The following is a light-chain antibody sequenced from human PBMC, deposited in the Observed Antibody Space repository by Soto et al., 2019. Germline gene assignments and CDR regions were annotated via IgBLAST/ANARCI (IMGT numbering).Light chain of an antibody. CDR2: DAS. V-gene: IGKV3-11*01. J-gene: IGKJ2*01. CDR3: QQRSNWPPT. Sequence: EIVLTQSPATLSLSPGERATLSCRASQSVSSYLAWYQQKPGQAPRRLIYDASNRATGIPARFSGSGSGTDFTLTISSLEPEDSAVYYSQQRSNWPPTFGQGTKLEIK. CDR1: QSVSSY.